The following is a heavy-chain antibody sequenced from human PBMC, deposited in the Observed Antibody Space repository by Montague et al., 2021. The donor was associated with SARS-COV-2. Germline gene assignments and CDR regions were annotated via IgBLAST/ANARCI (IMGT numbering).Heavy chain of an antibody. CDR2: ISYDGSNK. V-gene: IGHV3-30-3*01. Sequence: SLRLSCAASGFTFSSYAMHWVRQAPGEGLEWVAVISYDGSNKYYADSVKGRFTISRDNSKNTLYLQMNSLRAEGTAVYYCARDPFYYDILTGYIYPAYYYYYGMDVWGQGTTVTVSS. CDR1: GFTFSSYA. J-gene: IGHJ6*02. D-gene: IGHD3-9*01. CDR3: ARDPFYYDILTGYIYPAYYYYYGMDV.